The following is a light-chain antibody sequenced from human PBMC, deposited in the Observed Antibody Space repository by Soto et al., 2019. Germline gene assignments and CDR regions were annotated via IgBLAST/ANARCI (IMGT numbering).Light chain of an antibody. CDR3: SSFASSNTGV. J-gene: IGLJ3*02. V-gene: IGLV2-8*01. CDR2: EVT. CDR1: SSDVGAYNY. Sequence: QLVLTQPPSASGSPGQSVTISCTGTSSDVGAYNYVSWYQQHAGKAPKLVIYEVTKRPSGVPDRFSGSKSANTASLTVSGLQAEDEADYYCSSFASSNTGVFGGGTKVTVL.